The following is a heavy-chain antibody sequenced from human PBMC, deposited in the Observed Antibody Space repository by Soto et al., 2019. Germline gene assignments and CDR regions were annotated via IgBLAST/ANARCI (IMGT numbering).Heavy chain of an antibody. CDR1: GFSLTTSGVG. CDR3: ARGVAARPVFAFDG. Sequence: YGPPVVNPTQTLTLTCSFSGFSLTTSGVGVGWIRQPPGKALEWLAHIYWSGDEHYRPSLKSRLSITKDASKNHVVLIMTNMDPVGTATSYWARGVAARPVFAFDGWGKGEVVTV. D-gene: IGHD6-6*01. CDR2: IYWSGDE. J-gene: IGHJ3*01. V-gene: IGHV2-5*01.